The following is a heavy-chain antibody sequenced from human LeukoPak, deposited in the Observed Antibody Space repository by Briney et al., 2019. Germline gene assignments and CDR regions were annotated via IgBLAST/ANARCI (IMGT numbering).Heavy chain of an antibody. J-gene: IGHJ4*02. Sequence: PSETLSLTCAVSGGSISSGGYSWSWIRQPPGKGLEWIGYIYHSGGTYYNPSLKSRVTISVDRSKNQFSLKLSSVTAADTAVYYCARVSYSYGFDYWGQGTLVTVSS. V-gene: IGHV4-30-2*01. D-gene: IGHD5-18*01. CDR2: IYHSGGT. CDR1: GGSISSGGYS. CDR3: ARVSYSYGFDY.